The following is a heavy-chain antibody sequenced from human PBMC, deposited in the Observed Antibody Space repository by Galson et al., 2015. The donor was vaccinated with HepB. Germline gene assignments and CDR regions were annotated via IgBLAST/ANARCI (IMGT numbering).Heavy chain of an antibody. V-gene: IGHV4-38-2*02. CDR2: IYHSGST. CDR3: ARDGGAGYYDSSGYSSYTPKPTDAFDI. J-gene: IGHJ3*02. D-gene: IGHD3-22*01. Sequence: ETLSLTCTVSGYSISSGYYWGWIRQPPGKGLEWIGSIYHSGSTYYNPSLKSRVTISVDTSKNQFSLKLSSVTAADTAVYYCARDGGAGYYDSSGYSSYTPKPTDAFDIWGQGTMVTVSS. CDR1: GYSISSGYY.